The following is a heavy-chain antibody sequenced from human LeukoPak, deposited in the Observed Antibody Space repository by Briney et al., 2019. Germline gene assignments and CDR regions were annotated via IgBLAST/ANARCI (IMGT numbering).Heavy chain of an antibody. Sequence: GESLKISCKASGYPFTNYWIGWVRQMPGKGVGWMGIIYPDESNIRYSPSFQGQVIISADKSISTAYLQWSSLKASDTAMYYCARRDDGYNIHSLWGQGTLVTVSS. CDR3: ARRDDGYNIHSL. CDR2: IYPDESNI. CDR1: GYPFTNYW. J-gene: IGHJ4*02. V-gene: IGHV5-51*01. D-gene: IGHD5-24*01.